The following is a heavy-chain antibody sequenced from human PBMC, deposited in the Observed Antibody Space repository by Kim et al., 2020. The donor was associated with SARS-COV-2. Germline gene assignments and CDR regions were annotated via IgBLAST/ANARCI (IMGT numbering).Heavy chain of an antibody. CDR1: GFAFSSYA. CDR2: IDGPTTNT. V-gene: IGHV3-23*01. D-gene: IGHD5-12*01. Sequence: GGSLRLSCRTSGFAFSSYAMMWVRQTPEKGLEWVATIDGPTTNTHYPDSGKGRFTISRDNSQNTVYLQMSSLRAEETAIYYCGRWLQGHFDYGGQGTRV. J-gene: IGHJ4*02. CDR3: GRWLQGHFDY.